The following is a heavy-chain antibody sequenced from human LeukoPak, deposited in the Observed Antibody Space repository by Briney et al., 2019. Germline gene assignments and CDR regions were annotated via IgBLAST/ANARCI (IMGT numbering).Heavy chain of an antibody. D-gene: IGHD6-13*01. Sequence: GGSLRLSCAASGFTFDDYAMHWVRQAPGKGLDWVSLISGDGGSTYYADSVKGRFTISRDNSKNSLYLQMSSLRAEDTAVYYCARDGTAAGLYFDLWGQGTLVTVSS. CDR3: ARDGTAAGLYFDL. J-gene: IGHJ4*01. CDR2: ISGDGGST. CDR1: GFTFDDYA. V-gene: IGHV3-43*02.